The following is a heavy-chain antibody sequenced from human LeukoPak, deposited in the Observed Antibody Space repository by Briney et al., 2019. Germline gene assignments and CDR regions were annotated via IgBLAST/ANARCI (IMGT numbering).Heavy chain of an antibody. V-gene: IGHV4-61*05. CDR1: GVSISVSITRHY. CDR3: ARAMRITIFKGGFDP. D-gene: IGHD3-3*01. CDR2: ISYSGT. J-gene: IGHJ5*02. Sequence: SETLSLTCAVSGVSISVSITRHYWGWIRQSPGKGLEWIGRISYSGTNYNPSLKSRVTMSLDTSKNQFSLKLNSVTAADTALYYCARAMRITIFKGGFDPWGQGALVTVSS.